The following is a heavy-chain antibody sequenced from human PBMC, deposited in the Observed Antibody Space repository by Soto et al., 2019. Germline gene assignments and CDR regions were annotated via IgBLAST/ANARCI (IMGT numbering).Heavy chain of an antibody. Sequence: QVQLVESGGGVVQPGRSLRLSCAASGFTFSSYGMHWVRQAPGKGLEWVAVISYDGSNQYYADSVTGRFTVSRDNSKNTLYLQMNSRRAEDTAVYYCATLSTVTRDFDYWGQGTLVTVSS. D-gene: IGHD4-17*01. J-gene: IGHJ4*02. V-gene: IGHV3-30*03. CDR1: GFTFSSYG. CDR2: ISYDGSNQ. CDR3: ATLSTVTRDFDY.